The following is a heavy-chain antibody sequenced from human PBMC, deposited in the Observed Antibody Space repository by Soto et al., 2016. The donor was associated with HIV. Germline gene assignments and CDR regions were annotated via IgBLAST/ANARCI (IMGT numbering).Heavy chain of an antibody. CDR3: ARRAVRHFDWDARGYLDN. D-gene: IGHD3-9*01. CDR1: GYTFSRYG. V-gene: IGHV1-18*01. J-gene: IGHJ4*02. Sequence: QVQLVQSGAEVKKPGASVKVSCKASGYTFSRYGISWVRQAPGQGLEWMGWISAYNGDTNYAQKLQGRVTMTTDASTSTAYMELRSLKSDDTAVYYCARRAVRHFDWDARGYLDNWGQGILVTVST. CDR2: ISAYNGDT.